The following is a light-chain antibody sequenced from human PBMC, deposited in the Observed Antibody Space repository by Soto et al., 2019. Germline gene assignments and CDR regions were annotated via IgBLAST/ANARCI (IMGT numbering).Light chain of an antibody. CDR2: DVS. Sequence: QSALTQPASESGSPGQSIAICCTGTSSDVGGYNYVSWYQQHPGKAPKLIIYDVSNRPSGVSNRLSGSKSGNTASLTISGLQAEDEADYYCSSYTSSSTVVFGGGTKLTVL. J-gene: IGLJ2*01. CDR1: SSDVGGYNY. V-gene: IGLV2-14*03. CDR3: SSYTSSSTVV.